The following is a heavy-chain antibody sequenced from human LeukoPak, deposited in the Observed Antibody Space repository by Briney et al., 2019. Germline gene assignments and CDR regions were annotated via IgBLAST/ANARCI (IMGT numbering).Heavy chain of an antibody. Sequence: PSETLSLTCTVSGGSISSYYWSWIRQPAGKGLESIGHISTSGSTNYNPSLKSRVTMSVDTSKNQFSLKLSSVTAADTAVYYCARGLYNFWSGYNWFDPWGQGTLVTVSS. CDR2: ISTSGST. D-gene: IGHD3-3*01. J-gene: IGHJ5*02. CDR3: ARGLYNFWSGYNWFDP. V-gene: IGHV4-4*07. CDR1: GGSISSYY.